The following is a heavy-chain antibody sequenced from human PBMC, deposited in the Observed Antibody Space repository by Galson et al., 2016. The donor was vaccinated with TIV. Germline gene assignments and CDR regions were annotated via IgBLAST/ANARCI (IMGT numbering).Heavy chain of an antibody. Sequence: SLRLSCAASGFTFSIFARTWVRQAPGMGLEWVSAIRGGGGSTYYAASVKGRFTISRDNSKNTLFLQMNSLRAEDTAVYYCTKVPSSGFSYYYGLDVWGQGTTVTVSS. V-gene: IGHV3-23*01. J-gene: IGHJ6*02. CDR1: GFTFSIFA. CDR3: TKVPSSGFSYYYGLDV. CDR2: IRGGGGST. D-gene: IGHD3-22*01.